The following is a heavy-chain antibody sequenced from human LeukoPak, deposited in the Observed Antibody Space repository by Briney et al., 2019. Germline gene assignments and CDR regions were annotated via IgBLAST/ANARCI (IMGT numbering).Heavy chain of an antibody. Sequence: GGSLRLSCAASGFTFSSYAMSWVRQAPGKGLEWVSAISGSGGSTYYADSVKGRFTISRDNSKNTLYLQMNSRRAEDTAVYYCAKRAPVCGGDCYYYFDYWGQGTLVTVSS. D-gene: IGHD2-21*02. CDR2: ISGSGGST. CDR3: AKRAPVCGGDCYYYFDY. CDR1: GFTFSSYA. J-gene: IGHJ4*02. V-gene: IGHV3-23*01.